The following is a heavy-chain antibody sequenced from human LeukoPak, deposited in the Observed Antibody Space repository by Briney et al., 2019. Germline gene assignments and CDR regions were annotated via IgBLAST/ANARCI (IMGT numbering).Heavy chain of an antibody. CDR3: AKAPYSDGSGYYYYYMDV. CDR1: GFTSSSYG. J-gene: IGHJ6*03. CDR2: IRYDGSNK. D-gene: IGHD3-10*01. Sequence: GGSLRLSGAASGFTSSSYGGHWVGQAPGRGREGVAFIRYDGSNKYYADSVRGRFTISRDKSKNTLYLQMNSLRAEGTAVYYCAKAPYSDGSGYYYYYMDVWGKGTTVTISS. V-gene: IGHV3-30*02.